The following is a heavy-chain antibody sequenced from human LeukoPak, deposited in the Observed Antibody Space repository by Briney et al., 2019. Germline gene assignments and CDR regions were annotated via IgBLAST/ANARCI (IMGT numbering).Heavy chain of an antibody. Sequence: GGSLRLSCAASGFTFSSYAMHWVRQAPGKGLEWVAVISYDGSNKYYADSVKGRFTISRDNAKNTLYLQMNSLRAEDTAVYYCARDAQSGYFYFDYWGQGTLVTVSS. V-gene: IGHV3-30-3*01. CDR2: ISYDGSNK. J-gene: IGHJ4*02. D-gene: IGHD3-22*01. CDR1: GFTFSSYA. CDR3: ARDAQSGYFYFDY.